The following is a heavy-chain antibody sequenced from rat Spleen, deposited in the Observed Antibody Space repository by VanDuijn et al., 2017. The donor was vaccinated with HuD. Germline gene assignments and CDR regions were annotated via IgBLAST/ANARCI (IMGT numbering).Heavy chain of an antibody. CDR2: INTDGGST. D-gene: IGHD1-12*02. CDR1: GFTFSSYW. Sequence: EVQLVETGGGLVQPGRSLKLSCVASGFTFSSYWMYWIRQAPGKGLEWVSSINTDGGSTYYPDSVKGRFTISRDNAENTVYLQMNSLRSEDTATYYCANAPGGYYYDGTYSWFAYWGQGTLVTVSS. CDR3: ANAPGGYYYDGTYSWFAY. V-gene: IGHV5-58*01. J-gene: IGHJ3*01.